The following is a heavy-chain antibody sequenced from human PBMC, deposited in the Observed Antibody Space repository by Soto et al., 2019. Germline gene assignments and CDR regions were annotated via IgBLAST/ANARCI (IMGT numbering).Heavy chain of an antibody. CDR3: AIDWFDP. CDR2: IKQDGSEK. J-gene: IGHJ5*02. V-gene: IGHV3-7*01. Sequence: PGGSLRLSCAASGFIFSNYWMSWVRQAPGKGLEWVANIKQDGSEKHYVDSVKGRFIISRDNAKNSLYLQMNILRAEDTAVYYCAIDWFDPWGQGTLVTVSS. CDR1: GFIFSNYW.